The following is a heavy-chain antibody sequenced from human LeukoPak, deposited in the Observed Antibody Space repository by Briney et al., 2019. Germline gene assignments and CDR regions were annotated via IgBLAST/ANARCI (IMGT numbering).Heavy chain of an antibody. V-gene: IGHV3-30-3*01. CDR3: ARDWQNVNWFDP. CDR2: ISYDGSNK. Sequence: PGRSLRLSCAASGFTFSSYAMHWVRQAPGKGLEWVADISYDGSNKYYADSVKGRFTISRDNSKNTLYLQMNSLGAEDTAVYYCARDWQNVNWFDPWGQGTLVTVSS. CDR1: GFTFSSYA. J-gene: IGHJ5*02.